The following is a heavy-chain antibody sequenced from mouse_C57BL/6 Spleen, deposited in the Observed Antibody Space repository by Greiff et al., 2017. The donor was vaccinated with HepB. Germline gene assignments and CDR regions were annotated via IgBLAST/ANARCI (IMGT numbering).Heavy chain of an antibody. CDR3: ARGSYYGNYSWYFDV. CDR1: GYSITSGYY. D-gene: IGHD2-1*01. V-gene: IGHV3-6*01. Sequence: ESGPGLVKPSQSLSLTCSVTGYSITSGYYWNWIRQFPGNKLEWMGYISYDGSNNYNPSLKNRISITRDTSKNQFFLKLNSVTTEDTATYYCARGSYYGNYSWYFDVWGTGTTVTVSS. CDR2: ISYDGSN. J-gene: IGHJ1*03.